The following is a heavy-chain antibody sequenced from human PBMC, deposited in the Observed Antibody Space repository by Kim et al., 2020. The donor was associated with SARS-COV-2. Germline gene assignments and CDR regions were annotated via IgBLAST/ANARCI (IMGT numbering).Heavy chain of an antibody. CDR3: ARDQRPSIQLWDYYYYGMDV. J-gene: IGHJ6*02. D-gene: IGHD5-18*01. CDR2: IWYDGSNK. Sequence: GGSLRLSCAASGFTFSSYGMHWVRQAPGKGLEWVAVIWYDGSNKYYADSVKGRFTISRDNSKNTLYLQMNSLRAEDTAVYYCARDQRPSIQLWDYYYYGMDVWGQGTTVTVSS. V-gene: IGHV3-33*01. CDR1: GFTFSSYG.